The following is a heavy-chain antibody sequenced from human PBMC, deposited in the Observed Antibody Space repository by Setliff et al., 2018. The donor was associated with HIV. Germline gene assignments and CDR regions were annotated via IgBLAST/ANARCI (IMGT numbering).Heavy chain of an antibody. CDR1: GVSIDSHY. J-gene: IGHJ6*03. V-gene: IGHV4-4*07. CDR3: ALTGHRLLRGYMDV. CDR2: LYVSGDT. D-gene: IGHD2-15*01. Sequence: SETLSLTCNISGVSIDSHYWSWVRQPAGKGLEWIGRLYVSGDTNYNPSLKSRVTMSLDTSKKHFSLKLKSVTAADTAVYYCALTGHRLLRGYMDVWGKGTTVTVSS.